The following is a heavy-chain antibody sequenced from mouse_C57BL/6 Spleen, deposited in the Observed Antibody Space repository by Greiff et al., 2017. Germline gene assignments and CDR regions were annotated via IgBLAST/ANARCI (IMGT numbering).Heavy chain of an antibody. Sequence: VQLQESGPELVKPGASVKISCKASGYAFSSSWMNWVKQRPGKGLEWIGRIYPGDGDTNYNGKFKGKATLTADKSSSTAYMQLSSLTSEDSAVYFCARSVNDYDGYAMDYWGQGTSGTVSS. CDR2: IYPGDGDT. CDR3: ARSVNDYDGYAMDY. J-gene: IGHJ4*01. D-gene: IGHD2-4*01. CDR1: GYAFSSSW. V-gene: IGHV1-82*01.